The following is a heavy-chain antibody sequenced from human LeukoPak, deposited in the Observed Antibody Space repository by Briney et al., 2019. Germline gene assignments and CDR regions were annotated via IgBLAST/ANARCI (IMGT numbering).Heavy chain of an antibody. V-gene: IGHV3-23*01. CDR1: GFTFSNYA. CDR2: ISGSGGTT. Sequence: PGGSLRLSCAASGFTFSNYAMSWVRQAPGKGLEWVSGISGSGGTTFYADSVKGRFTISRDNSKNTLYLQMNILTAGDTAVYYCAKRVVPDANFDFWGQGTLVTVSS. CDR3: AKRVVPDANFDF. J-gene: IGHJ4*02. D-gene: IGHD2-2*01.